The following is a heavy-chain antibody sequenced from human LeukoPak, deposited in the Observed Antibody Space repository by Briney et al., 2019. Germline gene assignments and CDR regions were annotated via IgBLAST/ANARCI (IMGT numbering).Heavy chain of an antibody. D-gene: IGHD3-10*01. J-gene: IGHJ5*02. CDR3: VSDPITMIRGVIIEGFDP. CDR2: FDPEEGET. Sequence: ASVKVSCTVSGYTLTEISMHRVRQAPGKGLEWMGGFDPEEGETIYAQKFQGRVTMTEDTSTDTAYMELSSLRSEDTAVFYCVSDPITMIRGVIIEGFDPWGQGTLVTVSS. V-gene: IGHV1-24*01. CDR1: GYTLTEIS.